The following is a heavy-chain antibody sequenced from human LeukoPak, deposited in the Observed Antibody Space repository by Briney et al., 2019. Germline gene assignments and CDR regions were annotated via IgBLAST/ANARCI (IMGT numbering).Heavy chain of an antibody. Sequence: SETLSLTCAVYGGSFSGYYWSWIRQPPGKGLEWIGEINHSGSTNYNPSLKSRVTISVDTSKNQSSLKLSSVTAADTAVYYCARRSVRIAAAGTRPWFDPWGQGTLVTVSS. CDR2: INHSGST. V-gene: IGHV4-34*01. J-gene: IGHJ5*02. CDR3: ARRSVRIAAAGTRPWFDP. D-gene: IGHD6-13*01. CDR1: GGSFSGYY.